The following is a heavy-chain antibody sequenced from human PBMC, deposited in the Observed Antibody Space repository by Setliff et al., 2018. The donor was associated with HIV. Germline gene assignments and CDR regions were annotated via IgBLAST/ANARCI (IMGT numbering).Heavy chain of an antibody. V-gene: IGHV3-30-3*01. Sequence: GGSLRLSCAASGFTFSTYSMHWVRQAPGKGLEWVAIISYDGSKKYYADSVRGRFTISRDNAQNSLYLQMNSLKVEDTAIYYCARDPHHGAMDYWGQGTLVTVSS. CDR1: GFTFSTYS. CDR3: ARDPHHGAMDY. J-gene: IGHJ4*02. D-gene: IGHD2-2*01. CDR2: ISYDGSKK.